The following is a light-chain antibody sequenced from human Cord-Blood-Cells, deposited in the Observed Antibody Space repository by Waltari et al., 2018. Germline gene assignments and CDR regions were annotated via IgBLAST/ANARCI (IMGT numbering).Light chain of an antibody. CDR1: QSVSSN. J-gene: IGKJ4*01. Sequence: EIVMTQSPATLSVSPGERATLSCRASQSVSSNLAWYQRKPGQAPRLLIYGVSTRATGIPARFSGSGSGTEFTLTISSLQSEDFAVYYCQQYNNWPLTFGGGTKVEIK. CDR3: QQYNNWPLT. V-gene: IGKV3-15*01. CDR2: GVS.